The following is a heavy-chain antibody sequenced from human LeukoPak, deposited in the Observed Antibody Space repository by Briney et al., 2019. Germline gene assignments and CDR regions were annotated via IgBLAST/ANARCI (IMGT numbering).Heavy chain of an antibody. J-gene: IGHJ5*02. CDR2: MNPNSGNT. D-gene: IGHD2-15*01. CDR1: GYTFTSYD. V-gene: IGHV1-8*01. Sequence: ASVKVSCKASGYTFTSYDINWVRQATGQGLEWMGWMNPNSGNTGYAQKFQGRVTMTRNTSISTAYMELSSLRSEDTAVYYCARGVPFTGCSGGSCYFGFDPWGQGILVTVSS. CDR3: ARGVPFTGCSGGSCYFGFDP.